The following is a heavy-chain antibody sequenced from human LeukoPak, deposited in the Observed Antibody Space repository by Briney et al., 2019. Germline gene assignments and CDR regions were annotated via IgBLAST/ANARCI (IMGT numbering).Heavy chain of an antibody. D-gene: IGHD5-18*01. CDR2: IIPIFGTA. CDR3: ARNSGYSYGIGDFFDY. J-gene: IGHJ4*02. CDR1: GGTFSSYA. V-gene: IGHV1-69*05. Sequence: ASVKVSCKASGGTFSSYAISWVRQAPGRGLEWMGGIIPIFGTANYAQKFQGRVTITTDESTSTAYMELSSLRSEDTAVYYCARNSGYSYGIGDFFDYWGQGTLVTVSS.